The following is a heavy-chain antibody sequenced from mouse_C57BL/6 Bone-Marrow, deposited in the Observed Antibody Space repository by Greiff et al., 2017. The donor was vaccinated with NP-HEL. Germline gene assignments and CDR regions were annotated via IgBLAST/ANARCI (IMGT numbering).Heavy chain of an antibody. CDR3: ARSVLYYYGSSYWYFDV. CDR1: GYTFTGYW. J-gene: IGHJ1*03. Sequence: VKLQQSGAELMKPGASVKLSCKATGYTFTGYWIEWVKQRPGHGLEWIGEILPGSGSTNYNEKFKGKATFTADTSSNTAYMQLSSLTTEDSAIYYCARSVLYYYGSSYWYFDVWGTGTTVTVSS. D-gene: IGHD1-1*01. V-gene: IGHV1-9*01. CDR2: ILPGSGST.